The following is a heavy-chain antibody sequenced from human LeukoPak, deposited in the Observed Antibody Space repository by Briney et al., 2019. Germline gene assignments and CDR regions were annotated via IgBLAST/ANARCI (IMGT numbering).Heavy chain of an antibody. V-gene: IGHV3-7*01. CDR1: GFIFSNYW. Sequence: PGGSLRLSCAASGFIFSNYWMSWVRQAPGKGLEWVANMKQDGREKYLVDSVKGRFTISRDNDKNSVYLQMNSLRAADTAVYYCARSSRAVAGTLDYWGQGTLVTVSS. J-gene: IGHJ4*02. D-gene: IGHD6-19*01. CDR2: MKQDGREK. CDR3: ARSSRAVAGTLDY.